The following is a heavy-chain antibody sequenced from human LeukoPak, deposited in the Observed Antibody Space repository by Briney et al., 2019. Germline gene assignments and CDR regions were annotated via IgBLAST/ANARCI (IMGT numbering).Heavy chain of an antibody. CDR3: ATDLWFGEFPILGRAD. CDR2: FDPEDGET. J-gene: IGHJ1*01. Sequence: ASVKVSCKVSGDTLTELSMHWVRQAPGEGVEWMGGFDPEDGETIYAQKFQGGVTMTEDTSTDTAYMELSSLRSEDTAVYYCATDLWFGEFPILGRADWGQGTLVTVSS. D-gene: IGHD3-10*01. CDR1: GDTLTELS. V-gene: IGHV1-24*01.